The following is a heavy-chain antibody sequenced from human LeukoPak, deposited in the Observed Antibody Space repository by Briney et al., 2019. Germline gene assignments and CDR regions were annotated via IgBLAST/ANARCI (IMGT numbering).Heavy chain of an antibody. CDR1: GFTFSSYE. D-gene: IGHD4-17*01. CDR3: ARDEYIHGDLTNFDS. J-gene: IGHJ4*02. Sequence: PGGSLRLSCAASGFTFSSYEMNWVRQAPGKGLEWVSYISSSDSTIYYADSVKGRFTISRDNAKKSLYLQMNSLRAEDTAVYYCARDEYIHGDLTNFDSWGQGTLVIVSS. V-gene: IGHV3-48*03. CDR2: ISSSDSTI.